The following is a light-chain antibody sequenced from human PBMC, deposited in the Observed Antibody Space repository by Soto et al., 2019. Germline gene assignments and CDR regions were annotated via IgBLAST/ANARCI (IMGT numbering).Light chain of an antibody. CDR2: TTN. J-gene: IGLJ1*01. CDR1: NSNIGSDI. CDR3: ATWDGGLSGPFV. V-gene: IGLV1-44*01. Sequence: QSVLTQPPSASGTPGQRATISCCGSNSNIGSDIVNCYQPLPGAAPEVLINTTNQRPSGVPERFSGSKSGTSASLAISGLQSEDEANSSCATWDGGLSGPFVFGTGTKATVL.